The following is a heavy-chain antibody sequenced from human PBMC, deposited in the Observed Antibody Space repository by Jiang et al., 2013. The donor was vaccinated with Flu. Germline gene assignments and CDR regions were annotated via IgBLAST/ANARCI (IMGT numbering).Heavy chain of an antibody. CDR2: INHSGST. CDR1: FSGYY. D-gene: IGHD2-2*01. CDR3: ARLFWPAQLVQRYCSSTSCYANWFDP. Sequence: FSGYYWSWIRQPQEGAGVDWEINHSGSTNYNPSLKSRVTISVDTSKNQFSLKLSSVTAADTAVYYCARLFWPAQLVQRYCSSTSCYANWFDPWGQGTLVTVSS. V-gene: IGHV4-34*01. J-gene: IGHJ5*02.